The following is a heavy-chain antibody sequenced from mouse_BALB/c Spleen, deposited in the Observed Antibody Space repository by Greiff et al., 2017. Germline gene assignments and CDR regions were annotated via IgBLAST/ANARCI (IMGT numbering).Heavy chain of an antibody. Sequence: VQRVESGAELVKPGASVKLSCKASGYTFTSYYMYWVKQRPGQGLEWIGEINPSNGGTNFNEKFKSKATLTVDKSSSTAYMQLSSLTSEDSAVYYCTRDDYDSRFAYWGQGTLVTVSA. J-gene: IGHJ3*01. CDR1: GYTFTSYY. D-gene: IGHD2-4*01. CDR2: INPSNGGT. CDR3: TRDDYDSRFAY. V-gene: IGHV1S81*02.